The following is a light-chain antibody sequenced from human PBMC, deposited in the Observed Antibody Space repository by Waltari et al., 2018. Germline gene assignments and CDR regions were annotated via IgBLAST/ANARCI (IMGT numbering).Light chain of an antibody. J-gene: IGKJ4*01. CDR2: GAS. CDR3: QQYNNWPPTT. V-gene: IGKV3-15*01. CDR1: QSVSSN. Sequence: EIVMTQSPATLSVSPWERATLSCRASQSVSSNLAWYQQKPGQAPRLLIYGASTRATGIPARFSGSGSGTEFTLTISSLQSEEFAVYYCQQYNNWPPTTFGGGTKVEIK.